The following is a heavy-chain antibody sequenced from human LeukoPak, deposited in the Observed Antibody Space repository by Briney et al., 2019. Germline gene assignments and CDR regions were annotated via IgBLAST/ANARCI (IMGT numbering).Heavy chain of an antibody. J-gene: IGHJ3*02. Sequence: PGGSLRLSCAASGFTFSSYAMSWVRQAPGKGLEWVSAISGSGGSTYYADSVKGRFTISRDNSKNTLYLQMNSLRAEDTAVYYCAKSQGGYNFEVVRDAFDTWGQGTMVTVSS. D-gene: IGHD5-12*01. V-gene: IGHV3-23*01. CDR3: AKSQGGYNFEVVRDAFDT. CDR1: GFTFSSYA. CDR2: ISGSGGST.